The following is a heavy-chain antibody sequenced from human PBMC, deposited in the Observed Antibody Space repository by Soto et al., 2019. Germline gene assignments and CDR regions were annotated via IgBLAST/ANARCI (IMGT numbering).Heavy chain of an antibody. V-gene: IGHV1-18*01. CDR2: ISAYNGNT. D-gene: IGHD3-9*01. J-gene: IGHJ6*02. Sequence: ASVKVSCKASGYTFTSYGISWVRQAPGQGLEWMGWISAYNGNTNYAQKHQGRVTMTKDTSTSTAYMELRSLRSDDTAVYYCARGVKYDILTGYSYYHYGMAVWGQGTTVTVSS. CDR1: GYTFTSYG. CDR3: ARGVKYDILTGYSYYHYGMAV.